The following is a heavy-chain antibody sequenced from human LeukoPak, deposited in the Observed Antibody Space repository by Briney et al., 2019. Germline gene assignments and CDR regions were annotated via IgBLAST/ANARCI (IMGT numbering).Heavy chain of an antibody. J-gene: IGHJ5*02. CDR2: INHSGST. CDR3: ARDSLIFDGSGSITGKVNWFDP. CDR1: GGSFSGYY. Sequence: SETLPLTCAVYGGSFSGYYWSWIRQPPGKGLEWIGEINHSGSTNYNPSPKSRVTISVDTSKNQFSLKLSSVTAADTAVYYCARDSLIFDGSGSITGKVNWFDPWGQGTLVTVSS. D-gene: IGHD3-10*01. V-gene: IGHV4-34*01.